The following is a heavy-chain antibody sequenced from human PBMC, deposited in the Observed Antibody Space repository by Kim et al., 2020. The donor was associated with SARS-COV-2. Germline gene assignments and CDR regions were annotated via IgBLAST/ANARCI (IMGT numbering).Heavy chain of an antibody. Sequence: SVKGRFTISRDDSKSIAYLQMNSLKTEDTAVYYCTRSAQRGYSYGGIFDYWGQGTLVTVSS. J-gene: IGHJ4*02. CDR3: TRSAQRGYSYGGIFDY. D-gene: IGHD5-18*01. V-gene: IGHV3-49*02.